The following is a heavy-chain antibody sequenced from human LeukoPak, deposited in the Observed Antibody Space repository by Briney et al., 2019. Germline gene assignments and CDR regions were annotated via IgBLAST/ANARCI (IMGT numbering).Heavy chain of an antibody. V-gene: IGHV3-48*01. J-gene: IGHJ4*02. CDR1: GFTFSSYS. CDR3: ARDRRQLGY. Sequence: PGGSLRLSCAASGFTFSSYSMNWVRPAPGKGLEWVSYISSSSSTIYYADSVKGRFTISRDNAKNSLYLQMNSLRAEDTAVYYCARDRRQLGYWGQGTLVTVSS. D-gene: IGHD5-18*01. CDR2: ISSSSSTI.